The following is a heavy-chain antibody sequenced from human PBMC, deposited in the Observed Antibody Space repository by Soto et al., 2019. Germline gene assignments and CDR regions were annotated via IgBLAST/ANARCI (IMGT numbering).Heavy chain of an antibody. Sequence: GGSLRLSCAASGFTFSTYAMSWVRQAPGKGLEWVSAISGSGGSTYYSDSAKGRFTISRDNSKNTLYLQLNSLRAEDTAIYYCAKDFISNRFLAYYMDVWGKGTTVTVSS. V-gene: IGHV3-23*01. J-gene: IGHJ6*03. CDR2: ISGSGGST. CDR1: GFTFSTYA. D-gene: IGHD3-3*01. CDR3: AKDFISNRFLAYYMDV.